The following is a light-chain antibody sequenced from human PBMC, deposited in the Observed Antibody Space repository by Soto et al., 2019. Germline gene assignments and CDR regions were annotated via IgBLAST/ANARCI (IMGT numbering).Light chain of an antibody. CDR3: QRSYSTPYT. Sequence: DIQMTQSPSSLSASVGDRVTITCRASQSISSYLNWYQQKPGKAPKLLIYAASSLQSGVPSRFSGSGSGTDFTLTISSLQAEDFATYYCQRSYSTPYTFGQGTKLEIK. CDR1: QSISSY. CDR2: AAS. J-gene: IGKJ2*01. V-gene: IGKV1-39*01.